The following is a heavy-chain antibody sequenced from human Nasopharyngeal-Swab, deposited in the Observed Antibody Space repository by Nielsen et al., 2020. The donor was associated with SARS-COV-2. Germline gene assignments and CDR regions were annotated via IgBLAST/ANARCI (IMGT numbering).Heavy chain of an antibody. Sequence: GESLKISCAASGFTFSSYAMSWVRQAPGKGLEWVSGLTGSGDSTYYTDSVKGRFTISRDNSKNTLYLQMNSLRAEDTAVYYCARSRPAYYFDYWGHGTLVTVSS. J-gene: IGHJ4*01. CDR3: ARSRPAYYFDY. CDR1: GFTFSSYA. V-gene: IGHV3-23*01. D-gene: IGHD3-16*01. CDR2: LTGSGDST.